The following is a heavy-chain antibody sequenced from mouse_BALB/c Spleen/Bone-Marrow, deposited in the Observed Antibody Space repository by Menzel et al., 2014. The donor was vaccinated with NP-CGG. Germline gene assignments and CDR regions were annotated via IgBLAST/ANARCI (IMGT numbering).Heavy chain of an antibody. D-gene: IGHD4-1*01. J-gene: IGHJ3*01. V-gene: IGHV14-4*02. CDR2: IDPENGDT. Sequence: VQLQQSGAELVRPGASVKLSCTASGFNFTDYYMHWVKQRPEQGLEWIGWIDPENGDTDYAPKFQGKATLTADTSSNTPFLHLRSVTSEVYAVYYCDGGETDPFAYWGQGTLVTVSA. CDR1: GFNFTDYY. CDR3: DGGETDPFAY.